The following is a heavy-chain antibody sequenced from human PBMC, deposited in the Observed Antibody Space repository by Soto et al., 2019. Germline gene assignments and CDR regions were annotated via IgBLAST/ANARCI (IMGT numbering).Heavy chain of an antibody. CDR1: GFTFSDYY. Sequence: GGSLRLSCAASGFTFSDYYMSWIRQAPGKGLEWVSYITRSGSYTNYAGSVKGRFTISRDNTQNSLFLQMNSLRAEDTAVYYCARELDGIDVWGQGTTVTVSS. V-gene: IGHV3-11*05. CDR3: ARELDGIDV. CDR2: ITRSGSYT. J-gene: IGHJ6*02.